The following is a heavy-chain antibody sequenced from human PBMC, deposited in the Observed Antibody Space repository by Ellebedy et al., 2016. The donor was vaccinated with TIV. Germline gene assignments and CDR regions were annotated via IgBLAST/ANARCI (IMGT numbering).Heavy chain of an antibody. Sequence: GESLKISCSASEMTFDLWALSWLRQAPGKGLVWVSRINSDGSSTSYADSVKGRFTISRDNAKNTLYLQMNSLRAEDTAVYYCAEGWEGFDYWGQGTLVTVSS. CDR3: AEGWEGFDY. D-gene: IGHD1-26*01. CDR2: INSDGSST. V-gene: IGHV3-74*01. CDR1: EMTFDLWA. J-gene: IGHJ4*02.